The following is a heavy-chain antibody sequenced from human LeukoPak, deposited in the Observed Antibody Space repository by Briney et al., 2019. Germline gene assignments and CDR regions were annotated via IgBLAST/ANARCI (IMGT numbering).Heavy chain of an antibody. Sequence: SETLSLTCTVSGGSISSGDYYWSWIRQPPGRGLAWIGYIYYSGSTYYNPSLKSRVVISGDTSKNQFSLKLSSVTAADTAVYYCARVTFDSSGYYFDYWGQGTLVTVSS. CDR3: ARVTFDSSGYYFDY. D-gene: IGHD3-22*01. CDR2: IYYSGST. CDR1: GGSISSGDYY. J-gene: IGHJ4*02. V-gene: IGHV4-30-4*01.